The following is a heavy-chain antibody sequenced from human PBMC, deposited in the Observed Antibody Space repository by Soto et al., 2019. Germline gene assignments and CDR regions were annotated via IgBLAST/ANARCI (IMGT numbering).Heavy chain of an antibody. J-gene: IGHJ4*02. D-gene: IGHD3-22*01. Sequence: SETLSLTCTVSGGSISSGGYYWSWIRQHPGKGLEWIGYIYYSGSTYYNPSLKSRVTISVDTSKNQFSLKLSSVTAADTAVYYCARATYDSSGYANFDYWGQGTLVTVSS. CDR1: GGSISSGGYY. V-gene: IGHV4-31*03. CDR3: ARATYDSSGYANFDY. CDR2: IYYSGST.